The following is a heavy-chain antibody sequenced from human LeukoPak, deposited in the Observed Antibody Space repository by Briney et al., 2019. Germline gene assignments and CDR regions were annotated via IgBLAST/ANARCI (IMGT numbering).Heavy chain of an antibody. J-gene: IGHJ4*02. CDR3: ARFPRIAAAYYFDY. CDR1: GFTFSSYW. CDR2: IKQDGSEK. Sequence: PGGSLRLSCAASGFTFSSYWMSWVRQAPGKGLEWVANIKQDGSEKYYVDSVKVRFTISRDNAKNSLYLQMNSLRAEDTAVYYCARFPRIAAAYYFDYWGQGTLVTVSS. D-gene: IGHD6-13*01. V-gene: IGHV3-7*01.